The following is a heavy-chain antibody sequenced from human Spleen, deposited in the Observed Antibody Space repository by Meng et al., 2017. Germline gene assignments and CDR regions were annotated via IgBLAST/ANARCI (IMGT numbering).Heavy chain of an antibody. CDR3: AKDGNGFY. D-gene: IGHD2-8*01. J-gene: IGHJ1*01. Sequence: GESLKISCAASGFTVSHNYMSWVRQAPGEGLEWVSVIYSGGNTYYADSVKGRFTISRDNSKNTVFLQINSLRVEDTAVYYCAKDGNGFYWGQGTLVTVSS. CDR2: IYSGGNT. V-gene: IGHV3-66*02. CDR1: GFTVSHNY.